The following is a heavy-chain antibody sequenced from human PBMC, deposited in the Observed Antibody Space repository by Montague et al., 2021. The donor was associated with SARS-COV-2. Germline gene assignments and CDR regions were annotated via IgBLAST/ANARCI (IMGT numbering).Heavy chain of an antibody. CDR1: GASVASGNFY. J-gene: IGHJ4*03. CDR3: ARSRANVHFRPGFDY. CDR2: MYYTGHT. D-gene: IGHD2/OR15-2a*01. V-gene: IGHV4-61*01. Sequence: SETLSLTCTVSGASVASGNFYWSWIRQPPGKGLEWIGYMYYTGHTNYNPSLESRVTMPVDPSKNQFSLTLTSVTAADTAVYYCARSRANVHFRPGFDYWGQGAPVTVSS.